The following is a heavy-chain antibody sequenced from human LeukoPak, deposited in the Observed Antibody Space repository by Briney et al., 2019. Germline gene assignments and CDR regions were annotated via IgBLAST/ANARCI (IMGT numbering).Heavy chain of an antibody. D-gene: IGHD6-19*01. CDR3: ATEARYSRGLKFDY. J-gene: IGHJ4*02. V-gene: IGHV1-24*01. CDR1: GYTLTELS. Sequence: ASVKVSCKVSGYTLTELSMHWVRQAPGKGLEWMGGFDPEDGETIYAQKFQGRVTMTEDTSTDTAYMELSSLRSEDTAVYYCATEARYSRGLKFDYWGQGTLVTVSS. CDR2: FDPEDGET.